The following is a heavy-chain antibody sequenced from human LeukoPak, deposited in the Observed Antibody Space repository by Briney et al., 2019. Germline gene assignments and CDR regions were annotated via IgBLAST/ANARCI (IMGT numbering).Heavy chain of an antibody. Sequence: KPSETLSLTCTVSGGSISNAAYHWGWIRQPPGKGLEWIGSLYYTGITYYNPPLKSRVTISADTSKNQLSLKVTSVTAADTAVYYCARLINGSPGDYWGQGTLVTVSS. CDR2: LYYTGIT. CDR3: ARLINGSPGDY. J-gene: IGHJ4*02. V-gene: IGHV4-39*01. CDR1: GGSISNAAYH. D-gene: IGHD1-26*01.